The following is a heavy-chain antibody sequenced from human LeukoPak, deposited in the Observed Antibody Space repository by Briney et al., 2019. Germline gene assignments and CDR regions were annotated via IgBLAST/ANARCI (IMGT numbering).Heavy chain of an antibody. V-gene: IGHV4-34*01. CDR3: ARGQGPYCSGGSCYSPMSDRWFDP. CDR2: INHSGST. Sequence: SETLSLTCAVYGGSFSGYYWSWIRQPPGKGLEWIGEINHSGSTNYNPSLKSRVTISVDTSKNQFSLKLSSVTAADTAVYYCARGQGPYCSGGSCYSPMSDRWFDPWGQGTLVTVSS. J-gene: IGHJ5*02. D-gene: IGHD2-15*01. CDR1: GGSFSGYY.